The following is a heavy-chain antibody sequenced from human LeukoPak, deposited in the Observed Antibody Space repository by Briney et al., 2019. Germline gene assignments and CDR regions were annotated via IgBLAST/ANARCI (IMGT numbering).Heavy chain of an antibody. V-gene: IGHV4-4*07. D-gene: IGHD2-2*02. Sequence: SETLSLTCTVSGGSISSYYWSWIRQPAGKGLEWIGRIYTSGSTNYNPSLKSRVTMSVDTSKNQFSLKLSSVTAADTAVYYCAREIEGGYCSSTSCYSGYYFDYWGQGTLVTVSS. CDR2: IYTSGST. J-gene: IGHJ4*02. CDR1: GGSISSYY. CDR3: AREIEGGYCSSTSCYSGYYFDY.